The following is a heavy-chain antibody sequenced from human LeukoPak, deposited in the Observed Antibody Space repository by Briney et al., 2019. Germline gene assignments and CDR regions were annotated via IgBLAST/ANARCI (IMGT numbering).Heavy chain of an antibody. CDR2: INSDASTI. Sequence: GGSLRLSCAASGLTFSSDWMHRVRQVPGKGLVWVSRINSDASTINYADSVKGRFTISRGNAKNTLYLQMNNLRAEDTAVYYCAREDCTIGAVCSSLLDHWGRGTLVTVSS. J-gene: IGHJ4*02. CDR3: AREDCTIGAVCSSLLDH. CDR1: GLTFSSDW. D-gene: IGHD2-8*01. V-gene: IGHV3-74*01.